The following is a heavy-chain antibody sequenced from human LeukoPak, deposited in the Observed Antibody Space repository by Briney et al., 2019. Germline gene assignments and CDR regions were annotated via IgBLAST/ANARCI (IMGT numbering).Heavy chain of an antibody. Sequence: PSETLSLSCTVSGGSITTYYWSWIRQPPGKGLEWIGIIYYSGSANYNPSLMSRVTMSVDTSKNQFSLKLSSVTAADTAVYYCARTRTYADYADFWGQGTLVTVSS. V-gene: IGHV4-59*01. CDR3: ARTRTYADYADF. J-gene: IGHJ4*02. CDR2: IYYSGSA. D-gene: IGHD4-17*01. CDR1: GGSITTYY.